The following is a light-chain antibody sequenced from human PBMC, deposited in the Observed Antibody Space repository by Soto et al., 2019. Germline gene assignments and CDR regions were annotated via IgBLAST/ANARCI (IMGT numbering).Light chain of an antibody. CDR3: QHTYSSPYT. CDR2: ATS. J-gene: IGKJ2*01. V-gene: IGKV1-39*01. Sequence: DIQMTQSPSSLSASVGDRVTITCRASQSISSLLNWYQQKPGKAPKLLIYATSSLQSGVPSRFSGSGSGTDFTLTISSLQPEDFATYYCQHTYSSPYTFGQGTTLEI. CDR1: QSISSL.